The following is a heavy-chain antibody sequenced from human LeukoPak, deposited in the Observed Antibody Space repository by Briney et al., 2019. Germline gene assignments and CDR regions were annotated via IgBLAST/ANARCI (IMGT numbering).Heavy chain of an antibody. CDR3: AKDDAWLRFGE. J-gene: IGHJ4*02. D-gene: IGHD5-12*01. V-gene: IGHV3-23*01. CDR2: ISAGGGST. Sequence: QPGGSLRLSCAASGFTFSSYAMSWVRQAPGKGLEWVSAISAGGGSTYYADSVKGRFTISRDNSKNTLYLEVISLAAEDTAVYYCAKDDAWLRFGEWSQGTLVTVSS. CDR1: GFTFSSYA.